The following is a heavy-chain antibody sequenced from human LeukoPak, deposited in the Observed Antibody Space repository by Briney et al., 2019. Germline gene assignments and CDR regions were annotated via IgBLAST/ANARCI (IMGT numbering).Heavy chain of an antibody. CDR1: GGSFSGYY. J-gene: IGHJ4*01. CDR2: IKSKTDGGTT. D-gene: IGHD3-9*01. V-gene: IGHV3-15*01. Sequence: ETLSLTCAVYGGSFSGYYWSWVRQAPGKGLEWVGRIKSKTDGGTTDYAAPVKGRFTISRDDSKNTLYLQMNSLKTEDTAVYYCTTDSPKLRYFDWLSYHFDYWGQEPWSPSPQ. CDR3: TTDSPKLRYFDWLSYHFDY.